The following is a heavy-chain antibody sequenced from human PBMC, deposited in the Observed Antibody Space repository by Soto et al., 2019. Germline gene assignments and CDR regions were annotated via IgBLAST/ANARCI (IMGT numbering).Heavy chain of an antibody. CDR2: MNPNSGNT. V-gene: IGHV1-8*01. D-gene: IGHD2-15*01. Sequence: QVQLVQSGAEVKKPGASVKVSCKASGYTFTSYDINWVRQATGQGLEWMGWMNPNSGNTGYAQKFQGRVTMPRNTSISTAYMELRSLRSEDTAVYYCARGRFAGVVVAATGSDWFDPWGQGTLVTVSS. CDR1: GYTFTSYD. J-gene: IGHJ5*02. CDR3: ARGRFAGVVVAATGSDWFDP.